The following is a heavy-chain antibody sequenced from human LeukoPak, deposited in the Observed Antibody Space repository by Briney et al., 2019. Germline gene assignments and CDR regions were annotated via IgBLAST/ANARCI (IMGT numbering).Heavy chain of an antibody. V-gene: IGHV3-23*01. D-gene: IGHD2-2*03. CDR2: ISGSGGST. Sequence: GGSLRLSCAASGFTFSSYAMSWVRQAPGKGLEWVSAISGSGGSTYYADSVKGRFTISRDNSKNTLYLQMNSLRAEDTAVYYCAKSLDIVVVPAAFFDPWGQGTLVTVSS. CDR3: AKSLDIVVVPAAFFDP. CDR1: GFTFSSYA. J-gene: IGHJ5*02.